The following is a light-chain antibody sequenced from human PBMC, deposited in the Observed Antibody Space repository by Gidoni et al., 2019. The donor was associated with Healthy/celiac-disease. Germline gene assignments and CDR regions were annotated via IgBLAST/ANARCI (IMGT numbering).Light chain of an antibody. CDR3: QQRSNWPPWT. J-gene: IGKJ1*01. Sequence: TVLPPSPATLSLSPGERATLTCRASQSVSSYLAWYQQKPGQAPRLLIYDASNRSTGIPARFSGSGSGTDFTLTISSLEPEDFAVYYCQQRSNWPPWTFGQGTKVEIK. CDR2: DAS. V-gene: IGKV3-11*01. CDR1: QSVSSY.